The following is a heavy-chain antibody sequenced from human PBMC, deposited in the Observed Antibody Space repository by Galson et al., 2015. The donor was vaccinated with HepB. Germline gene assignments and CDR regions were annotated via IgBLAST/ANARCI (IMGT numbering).Heavy chain of an antibody. Sequence: SLRLSCAASGFTFSSYAMHWVRQAAGKGLDFVPAISSHGDSTYYADSVKGRFTISRDNSKNTLYLQMSSLRAEDTALYYCVKCQQGYSGYDYLDYWGQGTLVTVSS. CDR2: ISSHGDST. CDR3: VKCQQGYSGYDYLDY. CDR1: GFTFSSYA. V-gene: IGHV3-64D*06. D-gene: IGHD5-12*01. J-gene: IGHJ4*02.